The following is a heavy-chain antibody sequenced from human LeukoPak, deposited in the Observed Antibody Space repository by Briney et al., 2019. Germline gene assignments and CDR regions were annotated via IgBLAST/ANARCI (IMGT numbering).Heavy chain of an antibody. CDR1: GFTVTTKY. CDR3: ARTPGSGWYGGFDY. J-gene: IGHJ4*02. CDR2: IYSGGYT. V-gene: IGHV3-53*01. D-gene: IGHD6-19*01. Sequence: GGSLRLSCAASGFTVTTKYMNWVRQTPGKGLEWVSIIYSGGYTYYAASVKGRFTISRDNSKNTLYLQMNSLRVEDTAVCYCARTPGSGWYGGFDYWGQGTLVTVSS.